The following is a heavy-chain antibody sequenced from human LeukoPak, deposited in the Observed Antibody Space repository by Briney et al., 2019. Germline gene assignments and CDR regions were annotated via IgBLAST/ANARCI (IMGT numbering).Heavy chain of an antibody. CDR2: TYASGST. D-gene: IGHD3-3*01. J-gene: IGHJ4*02. Sequence: SQTLSLTCTVSGGSLSSGSDYWSWIRQSAGKGLEWIGRTYASGSTNYNPSLKSRVTISLDTSKNQFSLKLSSVTAADTAVYYCARSGYSNFDYWGQGTLVTVSS. CDR1: GGSLSSGSDY. CDR3: ARSGYSNFDY. V-gene: IGHV4-61*02.